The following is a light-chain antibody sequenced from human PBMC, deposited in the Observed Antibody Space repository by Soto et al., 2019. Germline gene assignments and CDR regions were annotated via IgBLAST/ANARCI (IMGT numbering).Light chain of an antibody. J-gene: IGKJ5*01. CDR3: QQYGSSRIT. CDR2: GAS. V-gene: IGKV3-20*01. Sequence: EIVMTQSPGTLSLSPGERATLSCRASQSVSSSYLAWYQQKPGQAPRLLIYGASSRATGIPDRFSGSGSGTDFTLTISRLEPEDFAVYYCQQYGSSRITFGQGTRREIK. CDR1: QSVSSSY.